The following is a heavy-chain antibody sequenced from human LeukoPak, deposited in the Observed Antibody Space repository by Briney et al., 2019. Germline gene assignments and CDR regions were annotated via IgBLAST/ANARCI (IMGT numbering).Heavy chain of an antibody. CDR2: ISGSGGST. CDR3: AREGGDSSSWYPPGYYYYYMDV. D-gene: IGHD6-13*01. Sequence: GGSLRLSCAASGFTFSSYAVSWVRQAPGKGLEWVSAISGSGGSTYYADSVKGRFTISRDNSKNTLYLQMNSLRAEDTAVYYCAREGGDSSSWYPPGYYYYYMDVWGKGTTVTVSS. V-gene: IGHV3-23*01. J-gene: IGHJ6*03. CDR1: GFTFSSYA.